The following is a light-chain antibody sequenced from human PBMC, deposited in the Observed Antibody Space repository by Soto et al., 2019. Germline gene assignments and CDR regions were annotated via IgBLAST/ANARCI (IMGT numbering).Light chain of an antibody. Sequence: SYELTQPPSVSVAPGKTASVACGGSNIGSKRVHWYQKKSGQAPVLVMYYXSDRPSGIPERFSGSNSGNTATLTISRVEAXXXXXYYCQVWDISSGHVVFGGGTKLTVL. CDR3: QVWDISSGHVV. CDR2: YXS. J-gene: IGLJ3*02. V-gene: IGLV3-21*01. CDR1: NIGSKR.